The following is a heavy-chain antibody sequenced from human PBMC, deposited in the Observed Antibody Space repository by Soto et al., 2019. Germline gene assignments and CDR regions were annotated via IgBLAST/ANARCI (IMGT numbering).Heavy chain of an antibody. CDR2: VSISGTDT. CDR3: VRQKGTY. CDR1: GFIFSDYD. D-gene: IGHD3-16*01. Sequence: HVQLVESGGGLVKPGGSRRLSCAASGFIFSDYDMTWMRQAPGKGLESVAYVSISGTDTEYADSVRGRFTISRDNAKNSLYLQMTNLRAEDTAVYYGVRQKGTYWGQGTLLTVSS. J-gene: IGHJ4*02. V-gene: IGHV3-11*05.